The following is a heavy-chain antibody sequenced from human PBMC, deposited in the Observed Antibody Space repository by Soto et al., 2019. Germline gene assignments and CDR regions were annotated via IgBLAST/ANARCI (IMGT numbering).Heavy chain of an antibody. CDR2: IIPIFGTA. CDR3: ARVGCSGGSCYSGYNWFDP. Sequence: SVKVSCKASGGTFSSYAISWVRQAPGQGLEWMGGIIPIFGTANYAQKFQGRVTITADKSTSTAYMELSSLRSEDTAVYYCARVGCSGGSCYSGYNWFDPWGQGTLVTVSS. D-gene: IGHD2-15*01. CDR1: GGTFSSYA. J-gene: IGHJ5*02. V-gene: IGHV1-69*06.